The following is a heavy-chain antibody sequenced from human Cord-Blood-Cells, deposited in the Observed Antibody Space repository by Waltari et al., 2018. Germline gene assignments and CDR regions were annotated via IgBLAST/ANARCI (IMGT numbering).Heavy chain of an antibody. J-gene: IGHJ4*02. V-gene: IGHV1-3*01. CDR3: ASISSGYYYYFDY. CDR1: GYTFTSYA. Sequence: QVQLVQSGAEVKKPGASVKVSCKASGYTFTSYAMHWVRQAPGQRLEWMGWINAGNGNTKYSQKFQGRVTITRETSASRAYMELSSLRSEDTAVYYCASISSGYYYYFDYWGQGTLVTVSS. CDR2: INAGNGNT. D-gene: IGHD3-22*01.